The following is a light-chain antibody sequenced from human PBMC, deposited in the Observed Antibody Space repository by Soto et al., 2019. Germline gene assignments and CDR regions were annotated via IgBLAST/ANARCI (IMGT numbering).Light chain of an antibody. J-gene: IGKJ1*01. CDR3: QQYGSSRT. CDR2: GAS. Sequence: EIVLTQSPGTLSLSPGERATLSCRASESVSSSYLACYQKKLGQAPRLLTYGASSRATSIPDRFSGSGSGTDFTLTISRLEPEDFAVYYCQQYGSSRTFGQGTKVEI. CDR1: ESVSSSY. V-gene: IGKV3-20*01.